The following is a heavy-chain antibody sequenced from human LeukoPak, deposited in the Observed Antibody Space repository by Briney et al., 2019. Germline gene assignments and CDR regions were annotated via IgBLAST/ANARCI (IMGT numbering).Heavy chain of an antibody. J-gene: IGHJ6*02. D-gene: IGHD3-22*01. Sequence: PSETLSLTCTVSGGSISSSSYYWGWIRQPPGKGLEWIGSIYYSGSTYYNPSLKSRVTISVDTSKNQFSLKLSSVTAADTAVYYCARGGNDSSGYYYNYYYYGMDVWGQGTTVTVSS. CDR1: GGSISSSSYY. CDR2: IYYSGST. CDR3: ARGGNDSSGYYYNYYYYGMDV. V-gene: IGHV4-39*07.